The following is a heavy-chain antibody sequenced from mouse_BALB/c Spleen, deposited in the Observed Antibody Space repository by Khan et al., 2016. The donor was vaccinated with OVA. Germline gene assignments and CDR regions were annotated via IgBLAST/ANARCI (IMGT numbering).Heavy chain of an antibody. CDR2: IYPGSDNA. V-gene: IGHV1-81*01. D-gene: IGHD2-3*01. J-gene: IGHJ2*01. Sequence: QVQLQQPGPELVKPGASVKMSCKASGYTFTYYVITWVKQRTGQGLEWIGEIYPGSDNAYSNERFKGKATLTADKSSNTTHMQLSSLTSEDSAVYFCARGDGYYVYFDYWGQGTTLTVSS. CDR3: ARGDGYYVYFDY. CDR1: GYTFTYYV.